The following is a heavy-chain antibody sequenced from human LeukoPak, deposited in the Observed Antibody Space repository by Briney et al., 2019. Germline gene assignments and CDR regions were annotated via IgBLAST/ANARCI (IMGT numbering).Heavy chain of an antibody. D-gene: IGHD2-15*01. V-gene: IGHV5-51*01. CDR1: GYSFTSYW. CDR2: IYPGDSDT. Sequence: PGGSLRLSCKGSGYSFTSYWIGWVSQMPGKGLEWMGIIYPGDSDTIYSPSFQGQVTISADKSISTAYLQWSSLKASDTAMYYCASPPLYCSGGSCSWSDAFDIWGQGTMVTVSS. J-gene: IGHJ3*02. CDR3: ASPPLYCSGGSCSWSDAFDI.